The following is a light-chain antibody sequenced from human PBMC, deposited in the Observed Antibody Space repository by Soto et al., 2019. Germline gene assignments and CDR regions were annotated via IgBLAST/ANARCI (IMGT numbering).Light chain of an antibody. J-gene: IGKJ1*01. CDR1: QGISNF. Sequence: DIQMTQSPSSLSASVGDRVAITCRASQGISNFLAWYQQKPGEVPKLLIYAASTLQSGVPSRFSGSGSGTDFTLTISSLQPEDVATYYCQKYNRAPWTFGQGTKVEIK. CDR3: QKYNRAPWT. CDR2: AAS. V-gene: IGKV1-27*01.